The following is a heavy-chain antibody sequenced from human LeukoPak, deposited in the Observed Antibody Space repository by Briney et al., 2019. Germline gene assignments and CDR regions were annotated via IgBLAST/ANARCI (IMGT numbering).Heavy chain of an antibody. Sequence: PSETLSLTCTVSGGSISSSSYYWGWIRQPPGKGLEWIGSIYYSGSTYYNPSLKSRVTISVDTSKNQFSLKLSSVTAADTAGYYCASKGATYSSSWYYFDYWGQGTLVTVSS. CDR1: GGSISSSSYY. CDR3: ASKGATYSSSWYYFDY. CDR2: IYYSGST. V-gene: IGHV4-39*01. D-gene: IGHD6-13*01. J-gene: IGHJ4*02.